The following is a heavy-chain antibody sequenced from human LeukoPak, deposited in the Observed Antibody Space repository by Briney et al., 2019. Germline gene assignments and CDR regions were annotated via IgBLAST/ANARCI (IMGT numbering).Heavy chain of an antibody. CDR2: ISGSGGST. CDR1: GFTFSSYA. D-gene: IGHD2-21*02. CDR3: AKKPPAGCGGDCWDGGDFDY. V-gene: IGHV3-23*01. Sequence: PGGSLRLSCAASGFTFSSYAMSWVRQAPGKGLEWVSAISGSGGSTYCADSVKGRFTISRDNSKNTLYLQMNSLRAEDTAVYYCAKKPPAGCGGDCWDGGDFDYWGQGTLVTVSS. J-gene: IGHJ4*02.